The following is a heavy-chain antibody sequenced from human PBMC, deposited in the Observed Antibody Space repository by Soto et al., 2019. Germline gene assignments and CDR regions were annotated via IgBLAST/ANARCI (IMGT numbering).Heavy chain of an antibody. Sequence: GASVKVSCKASGYTFTSYDINWVRQATGQGLEYLGWMNPNSGNTVYGEKFQGRVTMPRDTSMSQAYMELSSLRSEDTAVFYCSRSTQYSDYSWWFAPWGPGALVTVSS. J-gene: IGHJ5*02. CDR3: SRSTQYSDYSWWFAP. CDR1: GYTFTSYD. CDR2: MNPNSGNT. V-gene: IGHV1-8*01. D-gene: IGHD5-12*01.